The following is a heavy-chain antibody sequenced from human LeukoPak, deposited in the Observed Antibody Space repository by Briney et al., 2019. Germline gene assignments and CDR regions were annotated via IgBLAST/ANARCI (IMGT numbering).Heavy chain of an antibody. CDR3: ARQLEWGYYDILTGYYKGALDY. D-gene: IGHD3-9*01. CDR1: GFTFSSYG. V-gene: IGHV3-33*01. Sequence: GGSLRLSCAASGFTFSSYGMHWVRQAPGKGLEWVAVIWYDGNNKYYADSVKGRFTISRDNSKNTLYLQMNSLRAEDTAVYYCARQLEWGYYDILTGYYKGALDYWGQGTLVTVSS. CDR2: IWYDGNNK. J-gene: IGHJ4*02.